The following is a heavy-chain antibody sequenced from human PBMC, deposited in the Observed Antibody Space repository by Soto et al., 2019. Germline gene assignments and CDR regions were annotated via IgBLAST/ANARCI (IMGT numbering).Heavy chain of an antibody. J-gene: IGHJ6*02. V-gene: IGHV3-30-3*01. CDR2: ISYDGSNK. CDR1: GFTFSSYA. Sequence: QVQLVESGGGVVQPGRSLRLSCAASGFTFSSYAMHWVRQAPGKGLEWVAVISYDGSNKYYADSVKGRFTISRDNSKNTLYLQMNSLRAEDTAVYYCARDRLIYNWNDFPYYYYCMDVWGQGTTVTVSS. CDR3: ARDRLIYNWNDFPYYYYCMDV. D-gene: IGHD1-1*01.